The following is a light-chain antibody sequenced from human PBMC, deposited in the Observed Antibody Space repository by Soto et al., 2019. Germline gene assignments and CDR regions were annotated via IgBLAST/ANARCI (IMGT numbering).Light chain of an antibody. CDR1: QSVSSY. V-gene: IGKV3-11*01. J-gene: IGKJ2*01. CDR3: QQRSNWPGYT. CDR2: DAY. Sequence: IVLTQSPATLSLSPGERATLSCRASQSVSSYLAWYQQKPGQAPRLLIYDAYKRATGIPARFSGSESGTDFNLTISSLEPEDFAVYYCQQRSNWPGYTFGQGTKLEI.